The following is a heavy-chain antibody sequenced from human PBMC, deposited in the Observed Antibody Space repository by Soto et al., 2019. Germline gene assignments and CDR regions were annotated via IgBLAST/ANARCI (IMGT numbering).Heavy chain of an antibody. CDR2: IYYSGST. CDR3: ARDFWMATMRGRYYYGMDV. Sequence: PSETLSLTCTVSGGSISNYYWSWIRQPPGKGLEWIGYIYYSGSTNYNPSLKSRVTISVDTSKNQFSLKLSSVTAADTAVYYCARDFWMATMRGRYYYGMDVWGQGTTVTVSS. CDR1: GGSISNYY. J-gene: IGHJ6*02. D-gene: IGHD3-3*01. V-gene: IGHV4-59*01.